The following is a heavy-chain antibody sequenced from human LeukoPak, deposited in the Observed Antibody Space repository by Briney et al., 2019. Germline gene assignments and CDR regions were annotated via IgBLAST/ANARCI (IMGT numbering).Heavy chain of an antibody. CDR1: GGSISSSSYY. V-gene: IGHV4-39*07. J-gene: IGHJ4*02. CDR3: ASLGMYRSSEHFDY. Sequence: SETLSLTCTVSGGSISSSSYYWGWIRQPPGKGLEWIGSIYYSGSTYYNPSLKSRVTISVDTSKNQFSLKLSSVTAADTAVYYCASLGMYRSSEHFDYWGQGTLVTVSS. CDR2: IYYSGST. D-gene: IGHD6-6*01.